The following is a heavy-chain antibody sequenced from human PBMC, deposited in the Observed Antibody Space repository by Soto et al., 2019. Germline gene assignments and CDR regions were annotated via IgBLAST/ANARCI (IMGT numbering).Heavy chain of an antibody. V-gene: IGHV1-24*01. CDR2: FDPEDGET. CDR3: ATVCGGDCYFAFDI. D-gene: IGHD2-21*02. CDR1: GYTLTELS. Sequence: ASVKVSCKVSGYTLTELSMHWVRQAPGKGLEWMGGFDPEDGETIYAQKFQGRVTMTEDTSTDTAYMELSSLRSEDTAVYYCATVCGGDCYFAFDIWGQGTMVTVSS. J-gene: IGHJ3*02.